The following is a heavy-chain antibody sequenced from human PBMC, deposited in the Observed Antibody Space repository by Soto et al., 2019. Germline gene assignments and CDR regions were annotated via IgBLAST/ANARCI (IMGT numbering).Heavy chain of an antibody. CDR1: GYTFTGYY. CDR3: ARVDGWNYVGGFDY. Sequence: QVQLVQSGAEVKKPGASVKVSCKASGYTFTGYYMHWVRQAPGQGLEWMGWINPNSGGTNYAQKFQGWVTMTRDTSVRTADMELSRLRSDDTAVYYCARVDGWNYVGGFDYWGQGGLVAV. V-gene: IGHV1-2*04. CDR2: INPNSGGT. D-gene: IGHD1-7*01. J-gene: IGHJ4*02.